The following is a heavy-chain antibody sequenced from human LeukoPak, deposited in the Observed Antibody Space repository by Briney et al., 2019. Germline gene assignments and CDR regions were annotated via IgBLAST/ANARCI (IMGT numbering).Heavy chain of an antibody. Sequence: GGSLRFSCAASGFTFSSYGMHWVRQAPGKGLEWVAVIWYDGSNKYYADSVKGRFTISRDNSKNTLYLQMNSLRAEDTAVYYCAKKNYDYVWGSYHPDNDAFDIWGQGTMVTVSS. D-gene: IGHD3-16*02. CDR1: GFTFSSYG. CDR3: AKKNYDYVWGSYHPDNDAFDI. V-gene: IGHV3-33*06. J-gene: IGHJ3*02. CDR2: IWYDGSNK.